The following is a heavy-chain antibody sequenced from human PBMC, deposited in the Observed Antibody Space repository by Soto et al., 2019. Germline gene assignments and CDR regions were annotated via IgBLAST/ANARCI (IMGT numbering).Heavy chain of an antibody. D-gene: IGHD3-3*01. CDR1: GFTFSSYG. V-gene: IGHV3-30*18. CDR3: AKGKVRFLSGILMYYYYYMDV. CDR2: ISYDGSNK. Sequence: GGSLRLSCAASGFTFSSYGMHWVRQAPGKGLEWVAVISYDGSNKYYADSVKGRFTISRDNSKNTLYLQMNSLRAEDTAVYYCAKGKVRFLSGILMYYYYYMDVWGKGTTVTVSS. J-gene: IGHJ6*03.